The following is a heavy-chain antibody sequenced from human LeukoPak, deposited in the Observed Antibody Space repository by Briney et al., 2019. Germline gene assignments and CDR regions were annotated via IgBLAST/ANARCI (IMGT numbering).Heavy chain of an antibody. V-gene: IGHV1-2*06. D-gene: IGHD1-26*01. CDR3: ARERYSGSSKD. J-gene: IGHJ4*02. Sequence: ASVKVSCKASGYTFTDYYMHWVRQAPGQGLEWMGRINPNSGGTNYAQKFQGRVTMTRDTSISTAYMELSRLRSDDMAVYYCARERYSGSSKDWGQGTLVTVSS. CDR1: GYTFTDYY. CDR2: INPNSGGT.